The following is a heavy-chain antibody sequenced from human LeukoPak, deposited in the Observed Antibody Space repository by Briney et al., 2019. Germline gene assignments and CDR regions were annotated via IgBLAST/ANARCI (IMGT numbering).Heavy chain of an antibody. J-gene: IGHJ4*02. Sequence: PSETLSLTCTVSGGSISSSSYYWGWIRQPPGKGLEWIGSIYYSGSTYYNPSLKSRVTISVDTSKNQFSLKLSSVTAADTAVYYCARVVGATSSGRGGHFDYWGQGTLVTVSS. CDR3: ARVVGATSSGRGGHFDY. CDR1: GGSISSSSYY. V-gene: IGHV4-39*01. D-gene: IGHD1-26*01. CDR2: IYYSGST.